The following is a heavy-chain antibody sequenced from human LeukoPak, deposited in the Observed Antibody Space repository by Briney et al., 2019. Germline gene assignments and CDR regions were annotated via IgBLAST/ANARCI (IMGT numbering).Heavy chain of an antibody. V-gene: IGHV5-51*01. CDR3: ARQGQLVPTSWFDP. Sequence: GESLKISCKGYGYSFPSYWIGWVRQIPGKGLEWMGIIYSGDSDTRYSPSFQGQVTISADKSISTAYLQWSSLKASDTAMYYCARQGQLVPTSWFDPWGQGTLVTVSS. J-gene: IGHJ5*02. CDR2: IYSGDSDT. CDR1: GYSFPSYW. D-gene: IGHD6-13*01.